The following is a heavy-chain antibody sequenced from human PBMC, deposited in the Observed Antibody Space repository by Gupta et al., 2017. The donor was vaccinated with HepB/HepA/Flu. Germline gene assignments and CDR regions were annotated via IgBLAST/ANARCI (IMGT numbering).Heavy chain of an antibody. CDR3: ARVGTTDIVVVPAANDAFDI. CDR2: ISSSGSTI. Sequence: EVQLVESGGGLVQPGGSLRLSCAASGFTFSSYEMNWVRQAPGKGLEWVSYISSSGSTIYYADSVKGRFTISRDNAKNSLYLQMNSLRAEDTAVYYCARVGTTDIVVVPAANDAFDIWGQGTMVTVSS. J-gene: IGHJ3*02. D-gene: IGHD2-2*01. CDR1: GFTFSSYE. V-gene: IGHV3-48*03.